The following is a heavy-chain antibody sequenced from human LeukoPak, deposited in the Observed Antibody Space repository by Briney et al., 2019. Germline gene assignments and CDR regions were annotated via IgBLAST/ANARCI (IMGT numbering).Heavy chain of an antibody. Sequence: SETLSLTCTVSGGSISTSSYYWGWVRQPPGKGLEWIGSIYYSGGTYYNPSLKSRVTISLDTSKNQFSLKLSSVTAADTAVYYCASVVPAASFDYWGQGTLVTVSS. D-gene: IGHD2-2*01. CDR1: GGSISTSSYY. CDR3: ASVVPAASFDY. J-gene: IGHJ4*02. V-gene: IGHV4-39*07. CDR2: IYYSGGT.